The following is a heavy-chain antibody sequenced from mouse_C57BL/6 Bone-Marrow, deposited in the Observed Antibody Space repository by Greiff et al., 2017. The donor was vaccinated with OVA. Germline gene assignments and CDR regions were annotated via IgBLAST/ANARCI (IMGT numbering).Heavy chain of an antibody. D-gene: IGHD1-1*01. J-gene: IGHJ2*01. Sequence: EVQLQESGPELVKPGASVKIPCKASGYTFTDYNMDWVKQSPGKSLEWIGDINPNNGGTIYNQKFKGKATLTVDKSSSTAYMELRSLTSEDTAVYYCARDGSSSYYFDCWGQGTTLTVSS. V-gene: IGHV1-18*01. CDR3: ARDGSSSYYFDC. CDR1: GYTFTDYN. CDR2: INPNNGGT.